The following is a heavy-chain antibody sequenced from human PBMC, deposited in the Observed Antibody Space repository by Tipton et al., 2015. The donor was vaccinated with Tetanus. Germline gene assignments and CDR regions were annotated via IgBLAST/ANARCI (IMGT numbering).Heavy chain of an antibody. CDR2: ISGSGATT. CDR1: GFTFTSNA. CDR3: AKVPLYSSAWYEDY. D-gene: IGHD6-19*01. V-gene: IGHV3-23*01. J-gene: IGHJ4*02. Sequence: SLRLSCSASGFTFTSNAMSWVRQAPGRGLEWVSTISGSGATTYYADAGKGRFTISRDKSKNSVYLQMNILRVEDTATYYCAKVPLYSSAWYEDYGGQGTLVAVSA.